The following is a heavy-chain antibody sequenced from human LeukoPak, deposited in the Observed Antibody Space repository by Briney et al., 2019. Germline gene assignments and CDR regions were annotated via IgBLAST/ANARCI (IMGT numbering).Heavy chain of an antibody. CDR3: ASCGSSSCLDY. Sequence: GGSLRLSCAASGFTFSSYWMSWVRQAPGKGLEWVANIKQDGSEKYYVDSVKGRFTISRDNAKNSLYLQMNSLRAEDTAVYYCASCGSSSCLDYWGQGTLVTVSS. D-gene: IGHD6-13*01. J-gene: IGHJ4*02. V-gene: IGHV3-7*03. CDR2: IKQDGSEK. CDR1: GFTFSSYW.